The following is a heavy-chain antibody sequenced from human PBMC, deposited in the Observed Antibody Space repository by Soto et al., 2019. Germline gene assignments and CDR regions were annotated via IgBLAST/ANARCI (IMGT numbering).Heavy chain of an antibody. CDR1: GGSISSSRDY. CDR3: ATIQNFYFYYMDV. J-gene: IGHJ6*03. V-gene: IGHV4-39*01. CDR2: IFYSGST. Sequence: QLQLQESGPGLVKPSETLSLTCTVPGGSISSSRDYWGWIRQPPGKGLEWIGSIFYSGSTSYNPSLRSRAIVSVDSSKTQFSLRLSSVTAADTAVYYCATIQNFYFYYMDVWGKGTTVTVSS.